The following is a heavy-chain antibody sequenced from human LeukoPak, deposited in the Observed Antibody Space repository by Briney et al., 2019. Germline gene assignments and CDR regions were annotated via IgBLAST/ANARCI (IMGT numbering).Heavy chain of an antibody. D-gene: IGHD2-21*02. CDR2: THYSGAT. J-gene: IGHJ3*02. V-gene: IGHV4-59*01. Sequence: SETLSLTCTVCGGSISSYYWSWLRQSPGKGLEYIGYTHYSGATNYNPSLKSRVTISLDTSGNQFSLKLSSVTAADTAVYYCASGYCGGACQLGGVDMWGQGTMVTVSS. CDR1: GGSISSYY. CDR3: ASGYCGGACQLGGVDM.